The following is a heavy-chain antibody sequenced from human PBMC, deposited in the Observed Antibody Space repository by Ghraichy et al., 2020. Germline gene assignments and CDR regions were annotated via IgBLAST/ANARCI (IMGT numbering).Heavy chain of an antibody. CDR3: ARGPQRWLQLYNFDY. J-gene: IGHJ4*02. CDR2: ISYNGSNK. CDR1: GFTFRAYA. Sequence: GGSLRLSCTASGFTFRAYAMQWVRQAPGKGLEWVALISYNGSNKYYADSVKGRFTISRDNSKNTLHLQSNSLRAEDTAVDYCARGPQRWLQLYNFDYWGKGTLVTVSS. V-gene: IGHV3-30-3*01. D-gene: IGHD5-24*01.